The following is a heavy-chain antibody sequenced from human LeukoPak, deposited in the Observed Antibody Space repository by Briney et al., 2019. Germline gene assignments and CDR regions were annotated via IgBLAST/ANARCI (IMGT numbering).Heavy chain of an antibody. Sequence: PGGSLRLSCAASGFTFSSYWMSWVRQAPGKGLEWVANIKQDGSEKYYVDSVKGRFTISRDNAKNSLYLQMNSLRAEDTAVYYCARGGPYYDFWSGYLTSFDYWGQGTLVTVSS. J-gene: IGHJ4*02. CDR1: GFTFSSYW. V-gene: IGHV3-7*01. D-gene: IGHD3-3*01. CDR3: ARGGPYYDFWSGYLTSFDY. CDR2: IKQDGSEK.